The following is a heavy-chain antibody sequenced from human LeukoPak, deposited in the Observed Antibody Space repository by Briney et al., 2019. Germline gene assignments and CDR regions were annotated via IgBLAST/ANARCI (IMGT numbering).Heavy chain of an antibody. CDR2: INSDGSST. CDR3: VRDMGYYDKV. J-gene: IGHJ4*02. CDR1: GFTFSTYW. V-gene: IGHV3-74*01. Sequence: PGGSLRLSCAASGFTFSTYWMHWVRQAPGKGLVWVSRINSDGSSTNYADSVKGRFTISRDNAKSTLYLQMNSLRAEDTAVYYCVRDMGYYDKVWGQGTLVTVSS. D-gene: IGHD3-22*01.